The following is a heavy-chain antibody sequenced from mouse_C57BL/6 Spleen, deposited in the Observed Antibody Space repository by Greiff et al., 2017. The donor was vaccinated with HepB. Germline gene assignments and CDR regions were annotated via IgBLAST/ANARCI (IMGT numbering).Heavy chain of an antibody. V-gene: IGHV1-69*01. J-gene: IGHJ4*01. CDR2: IDPSDSYT. D-gene: IGHD1-1*01. CDR3: ARAELREDYAMDY. Sequence: QVQLKESGAELVMPGASVKLSCKASGYTFTSYWMHWVKQRPGQGLEWIGEIDPSDSYTNYNQKFKGKSTLTVDKSSSTAYMQLSSLTSEDSAVYYCARAELREDYAMDYWGQGTSVTVSS. CDR1: GYTFTSYW.